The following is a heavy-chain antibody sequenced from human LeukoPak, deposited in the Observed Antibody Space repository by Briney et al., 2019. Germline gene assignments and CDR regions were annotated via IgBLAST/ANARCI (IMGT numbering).Heavy chain of an antibody. CDR3: AREDYGASGSSLGNLDY. CDR2: INPNSGGT. J-gene: IGHJ4*02. V-gene: IGHV1-2*02. CDR1: GYTFTGYY. D-gene: IGHD4/OR15-4a*01. Sequence: ASVKVSCKASGYTFTGYYMHWVRQAPGQGLEWMGWINPNSGGTNYAQKFQGRVTMTRDTSISTAYMELSRLRSDDTAVYFCAREDYGASGSSLGNLDYWGQGTLVTVSS.